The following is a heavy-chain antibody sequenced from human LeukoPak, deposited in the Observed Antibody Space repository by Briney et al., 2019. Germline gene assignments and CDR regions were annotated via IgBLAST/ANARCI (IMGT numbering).Heavy chain of an antibody. CDR1: GGDITTSIRSIGSYY. CDR3: ARAPYYYDSGGYWSKPRYFDY. D-gene: IGHD3-22*01. J-gene: IGHJ4*02. V-gene: IGHV4-61*03. Sequence: SETLSLTCSVSGGDITTSIRSIGSYYWSWLRQPPGKGLEWISYIYDSGSANYNPSLKSRVTISVDMSKNHFSLKLTSVTAADTAIYYCARAPYYYDSGGYWSKPRYFDYWGQGIPVTVSS. CDR2: IYDSGSA.